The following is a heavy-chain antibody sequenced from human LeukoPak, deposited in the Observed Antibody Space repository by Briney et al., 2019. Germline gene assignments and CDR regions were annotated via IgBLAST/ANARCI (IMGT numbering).Heavy chain of an antibody. Sequence: PGGSLRLSCAASGFTFSSYGMHWVRQAPGKGLEWVAFIRYDGSNKYYADSVKGRFTISRDNSKNTLYLQMNSLRAEDTAVYYCARDQMGSGYYYFVDAFDIWGQGTMVTVSS. D-gene: IGHD3-22*01. J-gene: IGHJ3*02. CDR2: IRYDGSNK. CDR1: GFTFSSYG. CDR3: ARDQMGSGYYYFVDAFDI. V-gene: IGHV3-30*02.